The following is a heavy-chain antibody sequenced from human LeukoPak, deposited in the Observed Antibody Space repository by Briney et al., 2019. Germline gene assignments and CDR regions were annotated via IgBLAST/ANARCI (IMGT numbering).Heavy chain of an antibody. V-gene: IGHV3-21*01. D-gene: IGHD3-22*01. J-gene: IGHJ4*02. CDR3: ARDPPEYYYDSSGYPSDY. Sequence: GGSLRVSCAASGFTFSSYSMNWVRQAPGKGLEWVSSISSSSYIYYADSVKGRFTISRDNAKNSLYLQMNSLRAEDTAVYYCARDPPEYYYDSSGYPSDYWGQGTLVTVSS. CDR1: GFTFSSYS. CDR2: ISSSSYI.